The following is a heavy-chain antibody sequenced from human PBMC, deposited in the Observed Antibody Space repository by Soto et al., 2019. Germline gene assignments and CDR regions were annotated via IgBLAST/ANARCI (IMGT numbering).Heavy chain of an antibody. CDR2: ITWNGVAM. Sequence: EVQLVESGGGLVHPGRSLRLSCAASGFIFDDYAMHWVRQTPGKGLEWVSGITWNGVAMGYADSVKGRFTISRDDAKNSLYLQMNSLRPEDTALYYCAKSFLAIGHLYQYMDVWGKGTTVTVSS. J-gene: IGHJ6*03. CDR1: GFIFDDYA. V-gene: IGHV3-9*01. CDR3: AKSFLAIGHLYQYMDV.